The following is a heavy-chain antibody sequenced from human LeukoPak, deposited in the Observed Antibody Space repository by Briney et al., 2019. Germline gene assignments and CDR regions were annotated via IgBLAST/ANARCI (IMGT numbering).Heavy chain of an antibody. Sequence: SETLSLTCTVPGGSINSDFWRWVRQPPRKGLERIGYSYYSGGTTYNPSLKSRVTISLDRPKYQFSLKLTSVTAADTAVYYCARHRYPQTYGFDFWGQGTLVTVSS. D-gene: IGHD2-2*02. CDR2: SYYSGGT. CDR1: GGSINSDF. CDR3: ARHRYPQTYGFDF. V-gene: IGHV4-59*08. J-gene: IGHJ4*02.